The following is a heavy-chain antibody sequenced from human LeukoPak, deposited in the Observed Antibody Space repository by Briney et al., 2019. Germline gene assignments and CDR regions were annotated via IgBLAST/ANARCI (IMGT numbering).Heavy chain of an antibody. CDR2: ISSSSSYI. J-gene: IGHJ4*02. V-gene: IGHV3-21*01. CDR3: ARGGRKTYYFDY. CDR1: GFTFSSYS. Sequence: GGSLRLSCAASGFTFSSYSMNWVRQAPGKGLEWVSSISSSSSYIYYADSVKGRFTISRDNAKNSLYLQMNSLRAEDTAVHYCARGGRKTYYFDYWGQGTLVTVSS. D-gene: IGHD2-15*01.